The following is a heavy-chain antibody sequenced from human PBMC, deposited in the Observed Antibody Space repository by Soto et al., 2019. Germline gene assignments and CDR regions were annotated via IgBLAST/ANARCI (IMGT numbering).Heavy chain of an antibody. D-gene: IGHD3-3*01. CDR2: IIPIFDTI. CDR1: GATFSSFA. Sequence: QVQLLQSGAEVKKPGSSLKVSCKASGATFSSFAFSWVRQAPGQGLEWMGVIIPIFDTIKFARKFQGRVTLTADESTGTAYMELDRLTSEDTAGYYCASPLRWSGYYIAFDYWGQGTLVIVSS. J-gene: IGHJ4*02. CDR3: ASPLRWSGYYIAFDY. V-gene: IGHV1-69*01.